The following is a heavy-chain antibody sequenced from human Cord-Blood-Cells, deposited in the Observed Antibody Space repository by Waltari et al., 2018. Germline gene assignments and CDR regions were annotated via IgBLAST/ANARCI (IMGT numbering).Heavy chain of an antibody. CDR3: ARGLSSSFAFDI. Sequence: QVQLPQWGAGLLKPSETLSLTCAVYGGSFSGYYWSWIRQPPGKGLEWIGEINHSGSTNYNPSLKSRVTISVDTSKNQFSLKLSSVTAADTAVYYCARGLSSSFAFDIWGQGTMVTVSS. D-gene: IGHD6-6*01. V-gene: IGHV4-34*01. J-gene: IGHJ3*02. CDR1: GGSFSGYY. CDR2: INHSGST.